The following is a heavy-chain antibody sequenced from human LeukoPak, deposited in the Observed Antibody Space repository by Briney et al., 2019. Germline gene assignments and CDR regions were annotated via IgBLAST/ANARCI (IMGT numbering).Heavy chain of an antibody. D-gene: IGHD2-15*01. V-gene: IGHV4-39*01. J-gene: IGHJ6*02. CDR1: GGSISSSTYY. CDR3: ARHSGSGYYSYFYTMDV. Sequence: SETLSLTCAVSGGSISSSTYYWGWIRQPPGKGLEWIGCIYETGSTYYKPSLKSRVTISVDTSKNQFSLKLTSVTAADTAMYYCARHSGSGYYSYFYTMDVWGQGATVAVSS. CDR2: IYETGST.